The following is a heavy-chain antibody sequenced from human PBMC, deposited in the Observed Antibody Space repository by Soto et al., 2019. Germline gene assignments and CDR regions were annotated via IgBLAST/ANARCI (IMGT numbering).Heavy chain of an antibody. D-gene: IGHD2-8*01. CDR1: GFTFSSYS. CDR2: ISSSSSTI. V-gene: IGHV3-48*02. Sequence: GGSLRLSCAASGFTFSSYSMNWVRQAPGKGLEWVSYISSSSSTIYYADSVKGRFTISRDNAKNSLYLQMNSLRDEDTAVYYCARDADIVLMVYTKGGYYYGMDVWGQGTTVTVSS. J-gene: IGHJ6*02. CDR3: ARDADIVLMVYTKGGYYYGMDV.